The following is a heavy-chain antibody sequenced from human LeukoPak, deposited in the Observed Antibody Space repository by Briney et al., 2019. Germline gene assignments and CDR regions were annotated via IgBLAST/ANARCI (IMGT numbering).Heavy chain of an antibody. J-gene: IGHJ6*02. D-gene: IGHD4-11*01. CDR2: ISAYNGNT. Sequence: ASVKVSCKASGYTFTSYGISWVRQAPGQRLEWMGWISAYNGNTNYAQKLQGRVTMTTDTSTSTAYMELRSLRSDDTAVYYCARVGVTVTPNVMNVWGQGTTVTVSS. CDR1: GYTFTSYG. CDR3: ARVGVTVTPNVMNV. V-gene: IGHV1-18*01.